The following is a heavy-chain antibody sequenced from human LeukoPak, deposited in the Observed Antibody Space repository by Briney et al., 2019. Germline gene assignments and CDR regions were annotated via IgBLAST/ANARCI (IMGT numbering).Heavy chain of an antibody. V-gene: IGHV4-61*02. D-gene: IGHD3-10*01. CDR2: IYTTGGT. J-gene: IGHJ4*02. CDR1: GGSISSGDYY. Sequence: SETLSLTCTVSGGSISSGDYYWSWIRQPAGKGLEWIGRIYTTGGTNYNPSLRSRVTISVDTSKNQFSLKLSSVTAADTAVYYCARLIGGSGSSLFDWWGQGTLVTVSS. CDR3: ARLIGGSGSSLFDW.